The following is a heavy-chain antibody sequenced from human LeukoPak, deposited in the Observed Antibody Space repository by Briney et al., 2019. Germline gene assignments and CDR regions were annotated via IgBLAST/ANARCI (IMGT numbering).Heavy chain of an antibody. CDR2: IKQDGSEK. Sequence: GGSLRLSCAASGFTFSSYWMSWVRQAPGKGLESVANIKQDGSEKYYVDSVKGRFTISRDNAKNSLYLQMNSLRAEDTAVYYCASASSSWYALDFDYWGQGTLVTVSS. J-gene: IGHJ4*02. CDR1: GFTFSSYW. V-gene: IGHV3-7*01. D-gene: IGHD6-13*01. CDR3: ASASSSWYALDFDY.